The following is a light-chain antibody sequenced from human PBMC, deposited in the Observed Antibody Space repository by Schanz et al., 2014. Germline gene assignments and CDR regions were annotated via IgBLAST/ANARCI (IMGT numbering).Light chain of an antibody. V-gene: IGLV2-18*02. CDR3: ASYTNTNTWV. J-gene: IGLJ3*02. CDR1: SSDVGGYNR. CDR2: DVT. Sequence: QSALTQPPSVSGSPGQSVTISCTGTSSDVGGYNRVSWYQQPPGTAPKLMIYDVTNRPSGVPDRFSGSKSGSTASLTVSGLQAEDEADYYCASYTNTNTWVFGGGTKLTVL.